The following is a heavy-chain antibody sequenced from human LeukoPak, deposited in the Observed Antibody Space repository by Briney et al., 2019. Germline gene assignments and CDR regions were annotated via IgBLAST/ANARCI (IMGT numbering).Heavy chain of an antibody. Sequence: SETLPLTCNVSGGSISGYHWSWIRQPPGKGLEWLGYIYYSGSSNYNPSLKSRVTMSADTSKNQFSLKLSSVTAADTAVYYCARVRGLYSSSWYFDYWGQGTLVTVSS. CDR1: GGSISGYH. J-gene: IGHJ4*02. CDR2: IYYSGSS. D-gene: IGHD6-13*01. V-gene: IGHV4-59*01. CDR3: ARVRGLYSSSWYFDY.